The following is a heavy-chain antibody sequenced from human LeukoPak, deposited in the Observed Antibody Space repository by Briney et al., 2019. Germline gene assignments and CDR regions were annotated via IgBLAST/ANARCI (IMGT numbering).Heavy chain of an antibody. CDR1: GFTFSGYD. J-gene: IGHJ4*02. Sequence: PGGSLRLSCTASGFTFSGYDMNWIRQAPGRGLEWVSYISSSSSYTDYADSVKGRFTISRDNAKNSLFLQVNSLRAEDTAVYYCVVVPAASSSCVDYWGQGTLVTASS. CDR2: ISSSSSYT. V-gene: IGHV3-11*03. CDR3: VVVPAASSSCVDY. D-gene: IGHD2-2*01.